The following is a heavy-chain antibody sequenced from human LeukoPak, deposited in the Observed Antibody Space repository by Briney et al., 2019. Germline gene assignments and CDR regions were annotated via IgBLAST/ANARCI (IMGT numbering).Heavy chain of an antibody. J-gene: IGHJ4*02. V-gene: IGHV1-24*01. CDR2: FDPEDGET. CDR1: GYTLTELS. Sequence: ASVKVSCKVSGYTLTELSMHWVRQAPGKGLEWMGGFDPEDGETIYVQKFQGRVTMTEDTSTDTAYMELSSLRSEDTAVYYCATDLSGSYSYFDYWGQGTLVTVSS. D-gene: IGHD1-26*01. CDR3: ATDLSGSYSYFDY.